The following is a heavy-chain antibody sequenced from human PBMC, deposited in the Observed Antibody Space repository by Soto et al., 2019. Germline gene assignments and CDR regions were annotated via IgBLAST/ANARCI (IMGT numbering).Heavy chain of an antibody. CDR2: IKSKTDGGTT. D-gene: IGHD3-16*02. CDR3: TTLTFGGVIVPLGAY. J-gene: IGHJ4*02. V-gene: IGHV3-15*01. CDR1: GFTFSNAW. Sequence: PGGSLRLSCAASGFTFSNAWMSWVRQAPGKGLEWVGRIKSKTDGGTTDYAAPVKGRFTISRDDSKNTLYLQMNSLKTEDTAVYYCTTLTFGGVIVPLGAYWGQGTLVTVSS.